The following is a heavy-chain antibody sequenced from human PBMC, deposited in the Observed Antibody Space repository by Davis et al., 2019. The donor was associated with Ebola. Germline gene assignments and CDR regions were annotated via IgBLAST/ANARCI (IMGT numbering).Heavy chain of an antibody. Sequence: GESLKISCAASGFTFSSYSMNWVRQAPGKGLEWVSYIISSSSTIYYADSVKARFTVSRDNSRNSLFLHMNSLRTEDTAFYYCVKSGGGSFESWGQGTLVTVSS. CDR1: GFTFSSYS. D-gene: IGHD2-15*01. J-gene: IGHJ4*02. CDR2: IISSSSTI. CDR3: VKSGGGSFES. V-gene: IGHV3-48*01.